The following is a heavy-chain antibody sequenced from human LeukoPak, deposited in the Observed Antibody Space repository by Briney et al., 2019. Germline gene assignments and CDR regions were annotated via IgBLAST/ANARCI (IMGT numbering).Heavy chain of an antibody. CDR1: GFTFSSYA. Sequence: GGSLRLSCAASGFTFSSYAMSWIRQAPGKGLEWVSAISGSGGSTYYADSVKGRFTISRDNAKNSLYLQMNSLRAEDTAVYYCAREIIGGASFLDYWGQGTLVTVSS. J-gene: IGHJ4*02. CDR3: AREIIGGASFLDY. CDR2: ISGSGGST. D-gene: IGHD3-16*01. V-gene: IGHV3-23*01.